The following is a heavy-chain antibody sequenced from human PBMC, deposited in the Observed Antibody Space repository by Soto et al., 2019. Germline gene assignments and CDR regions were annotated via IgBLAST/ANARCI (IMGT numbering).Heavy chain of an antibody. V-gene: IGHV1-69*01. D-gene: IGHD3-3*01. Sequence: QVQLVQSGAEVKKPGSSVKVSCKASGGTFSSYAISWVRQAPGQGLEWMGGIIPIFGTANYAQKFQGRVTITAAESTSTAYMALSSLSSEDTAVYYCARESTPYYDFWSGYYEGGFDPWGQGTLVTVSS. CDR3: ARESTPYYDFWSGYYEGGFDP. J-gene: IGHJ5*02. CDR1: GGTFSSYA. CDR2: IIPIFGTA.